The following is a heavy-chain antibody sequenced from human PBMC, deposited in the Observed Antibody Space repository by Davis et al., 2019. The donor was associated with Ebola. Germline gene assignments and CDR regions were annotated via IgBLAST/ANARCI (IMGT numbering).Heavy chain of an antibody. Sequence: GESLKISCAGSGFTFSNAWMNWVRQTPGKGLEWVARIKAKSDGGTTEYAAPVKDRFIIYRDDSKNMLYLQMNSLKSEDTALYYCSTGPSDYWGQGTLVTVSS. CDR3: STGPSDY. CDR2: IKAKSDGGTT. J-gene: IGHJ4*02. CDR1: GFTFSNAW. V-gene: IGHV3-15*07.